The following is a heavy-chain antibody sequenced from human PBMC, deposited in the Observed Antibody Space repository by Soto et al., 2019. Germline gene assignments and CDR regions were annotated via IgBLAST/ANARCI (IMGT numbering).Heavy chain of an antibody. CDR1: GGSFSGYY. V-gene: IGHV4-34*01. CDR2: INHSGST. D-gene: IGHD3-10*01. J-gene: IGHJ4*02. CDR3: ARGRITMVRGVIIPFDY. Sequence: SETLSLTCAVYGGSFSGYYWSWIRQPPGKGLEWIGEINHSGSTNYNPSLKSLVTISVDTSKSQFSLKLSSVTAADTAVYYCARGRITMVRGVIIPFDYWGQGTLVTVSS.